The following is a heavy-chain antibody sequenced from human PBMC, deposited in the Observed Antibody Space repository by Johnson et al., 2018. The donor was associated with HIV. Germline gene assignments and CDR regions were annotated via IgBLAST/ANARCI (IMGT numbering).Heavy chain of an antibody. J-gene: IGHJ3*02. CDR3: ARAPEVRGIDAFDI. D-gene: IGHD3-10*01. Sequence: QVQLVESGGGLVTPGGSLRLSCAASGFSFSDYYMSWIRQAPGKGLEWVSYLTSSGSTLYYADSVKGRFTISRDNAKNSLSLQMNILPAEDTAVYYCARAPEVRGIDAFDIWGQGTMVTVS. CDR1: GFSFSDYY. V-gene: IGHV3-11*04. CDR2: LTSSGSTL.